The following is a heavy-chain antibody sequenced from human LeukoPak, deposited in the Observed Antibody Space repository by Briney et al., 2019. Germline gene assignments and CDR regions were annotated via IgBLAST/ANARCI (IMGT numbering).Heavy chain of an antibody. CDR1: GGSFSGYY. D-gene: IGHD3-22*01. CDR3: ARGYYDSSGYDPFDY. CDR2: INHSGST. V-gene: IGHV4-34*01. Sequence: SETLSLTCAVYGGSFSGYYWSWIRQPPGKGLEWIGEINHSGSTNYNPSLKSRVTISVDTSKNQFSLKLSSVTAADTAVYYCARGYYDSSGYDPFDYWGQGTLVTVSS. J-gene: IGHJ4*02.